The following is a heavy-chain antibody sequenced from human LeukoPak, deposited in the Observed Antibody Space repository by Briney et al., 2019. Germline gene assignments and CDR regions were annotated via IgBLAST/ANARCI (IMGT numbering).Heavy chain of an antibody. Sequence: SETLSLTCTVSGGSMSDYYWSWIRQPPGKGLEWIGYIYSTGSTNYNPSLKSRVTISVDTSKNQFFLKLSSVTAADTALYYCASDYTMTHAFDIWGQGTLVTVSS. CDR1: GGSMSDYY. V-gene: IGHV4-59*01. D-gene: IGHD3-22*01. CDR2: IYSTGST. J-gene: IGHJ3*02. CDR3: ASDYTMTHAFDI.